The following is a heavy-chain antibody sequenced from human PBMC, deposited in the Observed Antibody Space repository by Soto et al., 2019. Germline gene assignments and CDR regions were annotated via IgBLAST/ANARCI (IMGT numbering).Heavy chain of an antibody. V-gene: IGHV5-10-1*01. CDR2: IDPSDSYT. D-gene: IGHD3-10*01. CDR1: GYSFTSYW. CDR3: ARRSADNCYYYGMDV. Sequence: GESLKISCKGSGYSFTSYWISWVRQMPGKGLEWMGRIDPSDSYTNYSPSFQGHVTISADKSISTAYLQWSSLKASDTAMYYCARRSADNCYYYGMDVWGQGTTVTVSS. J-gene: IGHJ6*02.